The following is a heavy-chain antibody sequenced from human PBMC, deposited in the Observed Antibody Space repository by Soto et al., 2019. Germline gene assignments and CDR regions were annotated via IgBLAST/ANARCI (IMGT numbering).Heavy chain of an antibody. CDR3: ARSGGESGYSLRFDY. CDR2: IYYSGST. CDR1: GGSISSYY. J-gene: IGHJ4*02. V-gene: IGHV4-59*01. D-gene: IGHD3-16*01. Sequence: QVQLQESGPGLVKPSETLSLTCTVSGGSISSYYWNWIRQPPGKALEWIGYIYYSGSTNYNPSLKSRVTISVDTSKTQFSLKLSSVTAADTAVYYCARSGGESGYSLRFDYWGQGTPVTVSS.